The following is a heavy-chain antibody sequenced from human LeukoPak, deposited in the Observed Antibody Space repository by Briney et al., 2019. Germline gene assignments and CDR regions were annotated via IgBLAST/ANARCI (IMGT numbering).Heavy chain of an antibody. CDR3: ARGDGYNHDY. J-gene: IGHJ4*02. CDR2: INHSGST. CDR1: GGSFSGYY. V-gene: IGHV4-34*01. D-gene: IGHD5-24*01. Sequence: SETLSLTCAVYGGSFSGYYWSWIRQPPGKGLEWIGEINHSGSTNYNPSLKSRVTISVDTSKNQFSLKLSSVTAADTAVYYCARGDGYNHDYWGQGTLVTVSS.